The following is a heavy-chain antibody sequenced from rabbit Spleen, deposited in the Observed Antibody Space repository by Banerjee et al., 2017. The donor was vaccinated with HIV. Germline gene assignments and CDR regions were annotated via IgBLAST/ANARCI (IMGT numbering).Heavy chain of an antibody. D-gene: IGHD2-1*01. CDR2: IYNGASGTT. V-gene: IGHV1S45*01. CDR1: GLDFSRSYW. J-gene: IGHJ4*01. CDR3: ARRGGGGGAYDL. Sequence: QEQLVEYGGDLVQPEGSLTLTCKASGLDFSRSYWICWVRQAPGKGLEWIACIYNGASGTTYYASWAKGRFTISKTSSTTVTLQMTSLTAADTATYFCARRGGGGGAYDLWGPGTLVTVS.